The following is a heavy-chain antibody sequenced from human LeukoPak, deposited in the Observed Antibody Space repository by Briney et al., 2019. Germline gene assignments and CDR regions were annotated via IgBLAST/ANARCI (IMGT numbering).Heavy chain of an antibody. J-gene: IGHJ6*02. Sequence: GSLRLSCAASGFTFSSYWMTWVRQAPGKGLEWIGEINHSGSTNYNPSLKSRVTISVDTSKNQFSLKLSSVTAADTAVYYCARLSWAAGTYYYYYGMDVWGQGTTVTVSS. D-gene: IGHD6-13*01. V-gene: IGHV4-34*01. CDR2: INHSGST. CDR3: ARLSWAAGTYYYYYGMDV. CDR1: GFTFSSYW.